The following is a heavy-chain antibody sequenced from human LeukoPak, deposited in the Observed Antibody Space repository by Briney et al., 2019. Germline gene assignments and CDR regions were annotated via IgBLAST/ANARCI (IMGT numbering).Heavy chain of an antibody. CDR1: GFTFSSNW. J-gene: IGHJ5*02. CDR2: IKKDGSEK. CDR3: MTASRSSSWPPPA. V-gene: IGHV3-7*01. Sequence: GGSLRLSCAASGFTFSSNWMNWVRQAPGKGLEWVANIKKDGSEKKYVDSVKGRFTISRDNAKNSLYLQMNSLRAEDTAMYYCMTASRSSSWPPPAWGQGTLVTVSS. D-gene: IGHD6-13*01.